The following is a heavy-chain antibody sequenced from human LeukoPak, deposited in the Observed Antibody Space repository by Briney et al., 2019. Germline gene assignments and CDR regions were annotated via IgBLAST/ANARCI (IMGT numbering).Heavy chain of an antibody. J-gene: IGHJ6*02. CDR3: ARDLAGGDYGMDV. Sequence: PSQTLSLTCTVSGGSISSGDYYWSWIRQPPGKGLEWIGYIYYSGSTYYNPSLKSRVTISVDASKNQFSLKLSSVTAADTAVYYCARDLAGGDYGMDVWGQGTTVTVSS. CDR1: GGSISSGDYY. V-gene: IGHV4-30-4*01. CDR2: IYYSGST. D-gene: IGHD3-10*01.